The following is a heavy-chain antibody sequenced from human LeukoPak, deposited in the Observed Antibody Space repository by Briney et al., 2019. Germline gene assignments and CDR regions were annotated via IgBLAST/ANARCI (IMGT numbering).Heavy chain of an antibody. CDR2: MSPTTGHT. CDR3: ARGCISGAISEHYFEN. D-gene: IGHD4-23*01. Sequence: ASVKVSCKASGYTFTSYDINWVRQATGQGLEWMGWMSPTTGHTGSAQKFQGRITMTRDTSISTAHMELSSLTSGDTAVYFCARGCISGAISEHYFENWGQGTLVTVSS. CDR1: GYTFTSYD. J-gene: IGHJ4*02. V-gene: IGHV1-8*01.